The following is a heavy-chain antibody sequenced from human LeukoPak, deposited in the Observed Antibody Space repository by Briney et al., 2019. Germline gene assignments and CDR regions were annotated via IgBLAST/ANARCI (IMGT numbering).Heavy chain of an antibody. D-gene: IGHD3-22*01. V-gene: IGHV3-7*01. J-gene: IGHJ3*02. CDR2: IKQDGSEK. CDR1: GFTFSSYW. CDR3: AREVYYYDSSGYYSADAFNI. Sequence: PGGSLRLSCAASGFTFSSYWMSLVRQAPGKGLEWVANIKQDGSEKYYVDSVKGRFTISRDNAKNSLYLQMNSLRAEDTAVYYCAREVYYYDSSGYYSADAFNIWGQGTMVTVSS.